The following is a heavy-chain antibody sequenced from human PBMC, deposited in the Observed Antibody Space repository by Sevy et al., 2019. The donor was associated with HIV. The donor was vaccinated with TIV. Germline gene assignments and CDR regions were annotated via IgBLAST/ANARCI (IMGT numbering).Heavy chain of an antibody. CDR1: GFTFSSYA. Sequence: GGSLRLSCSASGFTFSSYAMHWVRQAPGKGLEYVSAISSNGGSTYYADSVKGRFTISRDNSKNTLYLQMSSLRAEDTAVYYCVKDNSYDFWSGLGYYYYGMDVWGQGTTVTVSS. V-gene: IGHV3-64D*06. CDR3: VKDNSYDFWSGLGYYYYGMDV. D-gene: IGHD3-3*01. CDR2: ISSNGGST. J-gene: IGHJ6*02.